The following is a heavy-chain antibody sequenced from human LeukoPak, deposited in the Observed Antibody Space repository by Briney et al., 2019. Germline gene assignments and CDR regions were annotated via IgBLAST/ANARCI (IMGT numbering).Heavy chain of an antibody. V-gene: IGHV4-34*01. CDR1: GGSFSNYY. CDR3: ARDLQQWLVFSRAYFDL. CDR2: INHTGST. J-gene: IGHJ2*01. D-gene: IGHD6-19*01. Sequence: SETLSLTCAVYGGSFSNYYWNWIRQPPGKGLEWIGEINHTGSTNYNPSLKSRVTISVDTSKNQFSLKLSSVTAADTAVYYCARDLQQWLVFSRAYFDLWGRGTLVTVSS.